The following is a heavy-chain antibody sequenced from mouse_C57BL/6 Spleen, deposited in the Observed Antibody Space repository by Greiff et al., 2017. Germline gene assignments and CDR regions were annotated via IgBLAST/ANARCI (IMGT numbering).Heavy chain of an antibody. D-gene: IGHD3-2*02. Sequence: QVQLQQPGAELVKPVASVTLSCQASVYTFTSYWMQWIKQRPGHGLEWIGEIYPSDSYTNYNQKFNGKATLTVDTSSRTAYMQLSSLTSEDSAVYYCARKGSSGYAYWGQGTLVTVSA. CDR3: ARKGSSGYAY. CDR1: VYTFTSYW. J-gene: IGHJ3*01. V-gene: IGHV1-50*01. CDR2: IYPSDSYT.